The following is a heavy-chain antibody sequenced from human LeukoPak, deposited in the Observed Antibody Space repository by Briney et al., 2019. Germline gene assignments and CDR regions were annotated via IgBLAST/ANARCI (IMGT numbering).Heavy chain of an antibody. Sequence: GASVKVSCKASGYTFTSYGISWVRQAPGQGLEWMGGIIPIFGTANYAQKFQGRVTITADESTSTAYMELSSLRSEDTAVYYCARWDCSSTSCYSTDYYYYGMDVWGQGTTVTVSS. J-gene: IGHJ6*02. V-gene: IGHV1-69*13. CDR1: GYTFTSYG. CDR3: ARWDCSSTSCYSTDYYYYGMDV. CDR2: IIPIFGTA. D-gene: IGHD2-2*01.